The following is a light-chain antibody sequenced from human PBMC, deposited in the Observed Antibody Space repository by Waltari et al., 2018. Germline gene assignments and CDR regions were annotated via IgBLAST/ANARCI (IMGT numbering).Light chain of an antibody. CDR3: QQYGSSPRT. CDR2: GAS. Sequence: EIVLTQSPGTLSLSPGERATLSCRASQSVSSSYLAWYQQKPGPAPRLLIYGASSRATGIPDRFSGSGSGTDFTLTISRLEPEDCAVYYCQQYGSSPRTFGQGTKVEIK. J-gene: IGKJ1*01. V-gene: IGKV3-20*01. CDR1: QSVSSSY.